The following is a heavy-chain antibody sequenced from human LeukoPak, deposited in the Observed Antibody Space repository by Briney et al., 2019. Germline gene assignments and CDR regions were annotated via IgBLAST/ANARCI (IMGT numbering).Heavy chain of an antibody. V-gene: IGHV3-9*01. J-gene: IGHJ4*02. CDR3: AKDISYYYDSSGQYPTSYFDY. Sequence: GRSLRLSCAASGFTFDDYAMHWVRQAPGKGLEWVSGISWNSGSIGYADSVKGRFTISRDNAKNSLYLQMNSLRAEDTALYYCAKDISYYYDSSGQYPTSYFDYWGQGTLVTVSS. CDR2: ISWNSGSI. D-gene: IGHD3-22*01. CDR1: GFTFDDYA.